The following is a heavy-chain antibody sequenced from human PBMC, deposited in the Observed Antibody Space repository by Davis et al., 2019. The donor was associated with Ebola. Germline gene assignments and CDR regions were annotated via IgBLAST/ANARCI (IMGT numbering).Heavy chain of an antibody. CDR2: MNPNSGNT. J-gene: IGHJ6*02. D-gene: IGHD3-16*02. CDR1: GYIFSNYD. CDR3: ARDLSADYYGMDV. Sequence: ASVKVSCKASGYIFSNYDINWVRQATGQGLEWMGWMNPNSGNTGYAQKFQGRVTMTRNTSISTAYMELSRLRSDDTAVYYCARDLSADYYGMDVWGQGTTVTVSS. V-gene: IGHV1-8*01.